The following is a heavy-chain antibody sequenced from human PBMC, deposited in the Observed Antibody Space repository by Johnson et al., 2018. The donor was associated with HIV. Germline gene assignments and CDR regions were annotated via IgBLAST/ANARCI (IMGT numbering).Heavy chain of an antibody. CDR3: ASIYSYGLRAAFDI. CDR2: ISYDGSNK. D-gene: IGHD5-18*01. V-gene: IGHV3-30*04. CDR1: GFTFSSYA. J-gene: IGHJ3*02. Sequence: QVQLVESGGGVVQPGRSLRLSCAASGFTFSSYAMHWVRQAPGKGLAWVAVISYDGSNKYYADSVKGRFTISRDNSKNTLYLQMNSLRAEDTAVYYCASIYSYGLRAAFDIWGQGTMFTVSS.